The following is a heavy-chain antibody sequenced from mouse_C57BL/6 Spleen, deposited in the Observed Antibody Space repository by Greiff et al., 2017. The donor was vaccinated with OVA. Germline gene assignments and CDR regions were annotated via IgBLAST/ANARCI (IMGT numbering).Heavy chain of an antibody. CDR3: ARGIHYYGSSYDWYFDV. CDR1: GYTFTTYP. J-gene: IGHJ1*03. CDR2: FHPYNDDT. D-gene: IGHD1-1*01. V-gene: IGHV1-47*01. Sequence: QVQLQQSGAELVKPGASVKMSCKASGYTFTTYPIEWMKQNHGKSLEWIGNFHPYNDDTKYNEKFKGKATLTVEKSSSTVYLELSRLTSDDSAVYYCARGIHYYGSSYDWYFDVWGTGATVTVSS.